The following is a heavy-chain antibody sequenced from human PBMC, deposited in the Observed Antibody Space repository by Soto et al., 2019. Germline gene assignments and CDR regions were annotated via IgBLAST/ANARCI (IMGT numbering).Heavy chain of an antibody. CDR1: GFSISSGNY. CDR2: VYHGGNT. D-gene: IGHD2-15*01. V-gene: IGHV4-38-2*01. J-gene: IGHJ3*01. CDR3: ARARWYDAFNV. Sequence: ASGTLSLTCAVSGFSISSGNYWGWIRKHPGKGLEWIGSVYHGGNTYYNPSLKSRVSISIDLSKNQFSLKLTSVTAADTAAYYCARARWYDAFNVWGQGTVVTVSS.